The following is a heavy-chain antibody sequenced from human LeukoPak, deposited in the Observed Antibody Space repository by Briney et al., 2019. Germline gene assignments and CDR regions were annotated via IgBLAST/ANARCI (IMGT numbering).Heavy chain of an antibody. Sequence: SGGSLRLSCAASGLTFSSYWMHWVRQAPGKGLVWVSRINSDGSSTSYADPVKGRFTISRDNAKNTLYLQMNSLRAEDTAVYYCARGLKVVVITADAFDIWGQGTMVTVSS. CDR2: INSDGSST. CDR3: ARGLKVVVITADAFDI. CDR1: GLTFSSYW. V-gene: IGHV3-74*01. D-gene: IGHD3-22*01. J-gene: IGHJ3*02.